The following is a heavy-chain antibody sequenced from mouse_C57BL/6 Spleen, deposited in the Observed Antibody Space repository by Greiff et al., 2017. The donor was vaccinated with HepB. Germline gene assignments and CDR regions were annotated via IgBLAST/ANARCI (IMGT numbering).Heavy chain of an antibody. V-gene: IGHV1-15*01. J-gene: IGHJ4*01. Sequence: QVHVMQSGAELVRPGASVTLSCKASGYTFTDYEMHWVKQTPVHGLEWIGAIDPETGGTAYNQKFKGKAILTADKSSSTAYMELRSLTSEDSAVYYCTPRLDGYAMDYWGQGTSVTVSS. CDR3: TPRLDGYAMDY. CDR2: IDPETGGT. D-gene: IGHD2-4*01. CDR1: GYTFTDYE.